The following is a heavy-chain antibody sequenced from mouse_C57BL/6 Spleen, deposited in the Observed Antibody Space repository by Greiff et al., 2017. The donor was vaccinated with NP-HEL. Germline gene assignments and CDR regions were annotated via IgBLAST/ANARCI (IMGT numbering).Heavy chain of an antibody. Sequence: EVQLQQSGPELVKPGASVKISCKASGYTFTDYYMNWVKQSHGKSLEWIGDINPNNGGTSYNQKFKGKATLTVDKSSSTAYMELRSLTSEDSAVYYCARRLVPPYYYAMDYWGQGTSVTVSS. CDR3: ARRLVPPYYYAMDY. D-gene: IGHD5-1*01. J-gene: IGHJ4*01. CDR2: INPNNGGT. CDR1: GYTFTDYY. V-gene: IGHV1-26*01.